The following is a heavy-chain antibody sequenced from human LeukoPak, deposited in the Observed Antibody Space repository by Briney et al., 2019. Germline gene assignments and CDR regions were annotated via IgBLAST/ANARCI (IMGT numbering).Heavy chain of an antibody. CDR1: GFIFNNYG. Sequence: GGSLRLSCAASGFIFNNYGLVWVRQAPGKGLEWVSAISNDGGGTTYADLVKGRFSVSRDNSKNTLFLRMNSLRAEDSALYYCAKGSSGYFFDLWGQGTLVTVSS. V-gene: IGHV3-23*01. CDR2: ISNDGGGT. CDR3: AKGSSGYFFDL. D-gene: IGHD3-22*01. J-gene: IGHJ4*02.